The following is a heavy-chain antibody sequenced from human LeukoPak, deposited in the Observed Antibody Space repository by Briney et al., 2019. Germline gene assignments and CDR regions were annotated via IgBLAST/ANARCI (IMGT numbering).Heavy chain of an antibody. CDR3: ARDRSPVVGIAAGTPGYYYMDV. J-gene: IGHJ6*03. CDR2: IIPIFGTA. Sequence: SVKVSCKASGGTFSSYAISWVRQAPGQGLEWMGGIIPIFGTANYAQKFQGRVTITTDESTSTAYMELSSLRSEDTAVYYCARDRSPVVGIAAGTPGYYYMDVWGKGTTVTVSS. D-gene: IGHD6-13*01. V-gene: IGHV1-69*05. CDR1: GGTFSSYA.